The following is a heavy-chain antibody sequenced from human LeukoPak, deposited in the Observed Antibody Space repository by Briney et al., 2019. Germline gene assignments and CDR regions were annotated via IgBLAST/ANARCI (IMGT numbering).Heavy chain of an antibody. CDR2: ISGTGGRI. Sequence: GGSLRLSCAASGFSFSSYVMTWVRQAPGKGLECVSGISGTGGRIYYVDSVKGRFTISRDNFQSTLYLEMNSLRVEDTAVYYCAKAGLSYDSSGLDYWGQGALVIVSS. CDR3: AKAGLSYDSSGLDY. V-gene: IGHV3-23*01. D-gene: IGHD3-22*01. J-gene: IGHJ4*02. CDR1: GFSFSSYV.